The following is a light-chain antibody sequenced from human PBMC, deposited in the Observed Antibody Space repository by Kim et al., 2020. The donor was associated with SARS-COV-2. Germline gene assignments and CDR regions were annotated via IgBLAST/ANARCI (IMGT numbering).Light chain of an antibody. CDR3: QAWDTNTLL. V-gene: IGLV3-1*01. CDR1: KLGDKY. J-gene: IGLJ2*01. CDR2: HSD. Sequence: SYELTQPPSVSVSPGQTASIPCSADKLGDKYACWYQQKPGQSPVLVIYHSDKRPPGIPERFSASNSGNTATLTISGTQAMDEADYYCQAWDTNTLLFGGGTKVTVL.